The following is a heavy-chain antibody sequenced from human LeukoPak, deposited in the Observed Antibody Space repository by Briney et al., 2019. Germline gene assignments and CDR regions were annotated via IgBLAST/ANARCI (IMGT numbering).Heavy chain of an antibody. CDR1: GFTFSSYG. CDR3: AKDQSAYCGGDCYLFDP. V-gene: IGHV3-30*18. D-gene: IGHD2-21*02. Sequence: GGSLRLSCAASGFTFSSYGMHWVRQAPGKGLEWVAVISYDGSNRYYADSVKGRFTISRDTSKNTLYLQMNSLRAEDTAVYYCAKDQSAYCGGDCYLFDPWGQGTLVTVSS. CDR2: ISYDGSNR. J-gene: IGHJ5*02.